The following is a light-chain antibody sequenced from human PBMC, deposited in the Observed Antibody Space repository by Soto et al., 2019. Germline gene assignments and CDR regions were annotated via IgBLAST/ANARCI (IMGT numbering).Light chain of an antibody. CDR3: QQYGSSPWT. CDR2: DVS. V-gene: IGKV3-20*01. CDR1: QSTSSY. J-gene: IGKJ1*01. Sequence: EIVLTQSPATLSLSPGERATLSCKTSQSTSSYLAWYQHRPGQTPRLLIYDVSSRATGIPDRFSGSGSGTDFTLTISRLEPEDFAVYYCQQYGSSPWTFGQGTKVEIK.